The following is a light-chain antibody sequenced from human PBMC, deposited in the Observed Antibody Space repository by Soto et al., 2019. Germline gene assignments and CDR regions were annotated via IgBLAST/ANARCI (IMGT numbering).Light chain of an antibody. J-gene: IGLJ2*01. CDR1: SGHSRYA. CDR2: VNDDGSH. V-gene: IGLV4-69*01. Sequence: QLVLTQSPSASASLGASVKLTCTLTSGHSRYAIAWHQQQPEKGPRYLMKVNDDGSHDKGDGIPDRFSGSSSGAERYLTISSLQSEDEADYYCQTWGAGIVLFGGGTKLTAL. CDR3: QTWGAGIVL.